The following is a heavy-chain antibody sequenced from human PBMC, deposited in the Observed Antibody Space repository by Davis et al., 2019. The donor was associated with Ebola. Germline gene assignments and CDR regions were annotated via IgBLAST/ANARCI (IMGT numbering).Heavy chain of an antibody. CDR2: IYYSGTT. CDR1: GGSMSISGYY. J-gene: IGHJ4*02. Sequence: MPSETLSLTCTVSGGSMSISGYYWTWIRQPPGKGPQWIGSIYYSGTTYYNPSLKSRVTISVDTSKSQSSLKLNSVTGADTAVYYCGRHSHNSGFDYWGQGPLVTVSS. CDR3: GRHSHNSGFDY. D-gene: IGHD3-22*01. V-gene: IGHV4-39*01.